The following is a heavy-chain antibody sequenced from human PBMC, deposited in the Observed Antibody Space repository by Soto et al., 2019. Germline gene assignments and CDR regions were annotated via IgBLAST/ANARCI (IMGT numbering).Heavy chain of an antibody. CDR1: GFSLTTDGEG. J-gene: IGHJ4*02. V-gene: IGHV2-5*02. CDR3: PHSRNLITEDAQVGDFDY. CDR2: IYWDDDE. Sequence: QITLKESGPTLVKSTQTLTLTCTFSGFSLTTDGEGVGWVRQSPGEALEWLALIYWDDDERYSPSLKTRLTITKDISRNQVVLVMTSMEPVDTSTYFCPHSRNLITEDAQVGDFDYWGQGT. D-gene: IGHD1-26*01.